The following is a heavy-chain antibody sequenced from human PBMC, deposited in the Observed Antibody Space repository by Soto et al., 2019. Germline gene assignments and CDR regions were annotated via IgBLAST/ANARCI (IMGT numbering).Heavy chain of an antibody. CDR2: IDPSDSYT. CDR1: GYSFTIYC. V-gene: IGHV5-10-1*01. J-gene: IGHJ6*02. CDR3: ARGRIAVAGTDYGMDV. D-gene: IGHD6-19*01. Sequence: GESLKISCKGSGYSFTIYCISWVLQMPWKGLEWMGRIDPSDSYTNYSPSFQGHVTISADKSISTAYLQWSSLKASDTAMYYCARGRIAVAGTDYGMDVWGQGTTVTVSS.